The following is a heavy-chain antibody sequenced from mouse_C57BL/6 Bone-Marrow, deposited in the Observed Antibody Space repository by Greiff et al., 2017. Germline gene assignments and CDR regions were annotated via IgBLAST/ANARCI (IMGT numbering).Heavy chain of an antibody. CDR2: IHPNSGST. CDR3: ARYLYPYYLDY. CDR1: GYTFTSYW. D-gene: IGHD2-12*01. J-gene: IGHJ2*01. V-gene: IGHV1-64*01. Sequence: VQLQQPGAELVKPGASVKLSCKASGYTFTSYWMHWVKQRPGQGLEWIGMIHPNSGSTNYNEKFKSKATLTVDKSSSTAYMQLRSLTSEGSAVCCCARYLYPYYLDYWVQGTTLTVSS.